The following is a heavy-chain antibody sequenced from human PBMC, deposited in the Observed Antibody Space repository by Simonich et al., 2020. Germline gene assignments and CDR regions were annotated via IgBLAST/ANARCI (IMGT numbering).Heavy chain of an antibody. CDR2: INSDRMST. V-gene: IGHV3-74*01. J-gene: IGHJ3*02. D-gene: IGHD4-4*01. CDR1: GFTFSSYW. Sequence: EVQLVESGGGLVQPGGSLRLSCAASGFTFSSYWMYWGRQDPRKGRGVVPSINSDRMSTSYAGSVKGRFTISRDNAKNTLYLQMNSLRAEDTAVYYCARDYSNYDAFDIWGQGTMVTVSS. CDR3: ARDYSNYDAFDI.